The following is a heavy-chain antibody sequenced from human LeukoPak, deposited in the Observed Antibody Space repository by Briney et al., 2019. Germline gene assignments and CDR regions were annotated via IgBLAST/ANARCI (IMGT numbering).Heavy chain of an antibody. CDR2: TYYRSKWYN. D-gene: IGHD2-15*01. V-gene: IGHV6-1*01. CDR3: AREVAGTYAFDF. Sequence: SQTLSLTCAISGDSVSSNSAAWNWIRLSPSRGLEWLGRTYYRSKWYNDYAVSVISRIIINPDTSKNHFSLQMSSVTPEDTAVYYCAREVAGTYAFDFWGQGTLVTVSS. CDR1: GDSVSSNSAA. J-gene: IGHJ3*01.